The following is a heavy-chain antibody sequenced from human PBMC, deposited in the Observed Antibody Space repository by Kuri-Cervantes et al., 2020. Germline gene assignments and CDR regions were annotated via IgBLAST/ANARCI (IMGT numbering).Heavy chain of an antibody. CDR2: INHSGST. CDR3: ARSRRSSGSAFDI. CDR1: GGSFSGYY. Sequence: SQTLSLTCAVYGGSFSGYYWSWIRQPPGKGLEWIGEINHSGSTNYNPSLKSRVTISVDTSKNQFSLKLSSVTAADTAVYYCARSRRSSGSAFDIWGQGTMVTVSS. V-gene: IGHV4-34*01. D-gene: IGHD3-22*01. J-gene: IGHJ3*02.